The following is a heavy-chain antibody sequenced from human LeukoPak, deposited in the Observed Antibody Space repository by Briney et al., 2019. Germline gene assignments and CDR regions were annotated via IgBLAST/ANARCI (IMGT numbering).Heavy chain of an antibody. CDR1: GGSFSGYY. Sequence: PSETLSLTCAVYGGSFSGYYWSWIRQPPGKGLEWIGEINHSGSTNYNPSLKSRVTISVDTSKKQFSLKLSSVTAADTAVYYCARDRDSSGWHQAFDYWGQGTLVTVSS. D-gene: IGHD6-19*01. CDR3: ARDRDSSGWHQAFDY. CDR2: INHSGST. J-gene: IGHJ4*02. V-gene: IGHV4-34*01.